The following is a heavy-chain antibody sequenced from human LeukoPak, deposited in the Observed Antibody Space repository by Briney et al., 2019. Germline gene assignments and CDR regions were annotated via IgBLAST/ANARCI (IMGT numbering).Heavy chain of an antibody. J-gene: IGHJ4*02. Sequence: GGSLRLSCATSGFTFSSSAMDWVRQAPGKGLEWVSTILSNGDTAYNADSVRGRFAISRDNSKNALFLQMNSLRVEDTAIYYCAKGQELDDGVFDSWGQGTLVTVSS. D-gene: IGHD1-1*01. CDR2: ILSNGDTA. V-gene: IGHV3-23*01. CDR1: GFTFSSSA. CDR3: AKGQELDDGVFDS.